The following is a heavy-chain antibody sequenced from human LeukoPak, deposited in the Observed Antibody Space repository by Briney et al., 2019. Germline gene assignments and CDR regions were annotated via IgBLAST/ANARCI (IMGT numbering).Heavy chain of an antibody. CDR1: GYSFTSYW. CDR2: IYPGDSDT. D-gene: IGHD3-22*01. J-gene: IGHJ4*02. Sequence: GESLKISCKGSGYSFTSYWIGWVRQMPGKGLEWMGIIYPGDSDTRYSPSFQGQVTISADKSISTAYPQWSSLKASDTAMYYCARRGRDDSSGYSYYFDYWGQGTLVTVSS. V-gene: IGHV5-51*01. CDR3: ARRGRDDSSGYSYYFDY.